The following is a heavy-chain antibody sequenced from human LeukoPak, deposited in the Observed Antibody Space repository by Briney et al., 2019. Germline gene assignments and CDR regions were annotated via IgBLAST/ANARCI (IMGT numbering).Heavy chain of an antibody. CDR1: GGSISSQY. J-gene: IGHJ4*02. V-gene: IGHV4-59*08. CDR2: IYYSGIT. CDR3: ASLGGTYDY. D-gene: IGHD1-26*01. Sequence: SETLSLICSVCGGSISSQYGSWIRQPRGKGVEGLGYIYYSGITNYSPSLESRVAISIDTSNNQGSVQLSCVAAGDTAVYYCASLGGTYDYWGQGALVTVSS.